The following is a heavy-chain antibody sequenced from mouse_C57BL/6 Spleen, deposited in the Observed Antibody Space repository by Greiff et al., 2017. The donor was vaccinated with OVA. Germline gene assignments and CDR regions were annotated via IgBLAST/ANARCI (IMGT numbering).Heavy chain of an antibody. Sequence: VQLQQSGPELVKPGASVKMSCKASGYTFTDYNMHWVKQSHGKSLEWIGYINPNNGGTSYNQKFKGKATLTVNKSSSTAYMELRSLTSEDSAVYYCGRGYYSNYPDYWGQGTTLTVSS. CDR3: GRGYYSNYPDY. D-gene: IGHD2-5*01. V-gene: IGHV1-22*01. J-gene: IGHJ2*01. CDR2: INPNNGGT. CDR1: GYTFTDYN.